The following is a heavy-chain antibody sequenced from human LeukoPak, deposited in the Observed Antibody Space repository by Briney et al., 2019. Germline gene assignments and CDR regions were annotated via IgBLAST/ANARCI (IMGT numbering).Heavy chain of an antibody. Sequence: QTSETLSLTCIVSGGSTSGGNYYWGWIRRPPGKGLEWIGGISSSGSTYYSPSLKSRITISIDTSKNHFSLKLSSVTAADTAVYYCARLGAGPTYYDFWSGYSSFYFDYWGQGTLVTVSS. V-gene: IGHV4-39*02. CDR3: ARLGAGPTYYDFWSGYSSFYFDY. CDR1: GGSTSGGNYY. D-gene: IGHD3-3*01. CDR2: ISSSGST. J-gene: IGHJ4*02.